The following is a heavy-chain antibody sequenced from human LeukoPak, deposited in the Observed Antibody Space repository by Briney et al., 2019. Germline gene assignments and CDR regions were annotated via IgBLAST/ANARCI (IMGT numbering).Heavy chain of an antibody. CDR2: ISAYNGNT. D-gene: IGHD3-9*01. J-gene: IGHJ6*02. CDR1: GYTFTSYA. CDR3: ARDWHFDWLLGLGYYYGMDV. Sequence: ASVKVSCKASGYTFTSYAMNWVRQAPGQRLEWMGWISAYNGNTNYAQKLQGRVTMTTDTSTSTAYMELRSLRSDDTAVYYCARDWHFDWLLGLGYYYGMDVWGQGTTVTVSS. V-gene: IGHV1-18*01.